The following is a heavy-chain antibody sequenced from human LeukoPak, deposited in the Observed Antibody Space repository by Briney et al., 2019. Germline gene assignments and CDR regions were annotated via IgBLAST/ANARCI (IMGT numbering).Heavy chain of an antibody. V-gene: IGHV4-34*01. Sequence: SETLSLTCAVYGGSFSGYYWSWIRQPPGKGLEWIGEINHSGSTNYNPSLKSRVTISVDTSKNQFSLKLSSVTAADTAVYYCARANRTVTPYFDYWGQGTLVTVSS. CDR3: ARANRTVTPYFDY. J-gene: IGHJ4*02. CDR2: INHSGST. CDR1: GGSFSGYY. D-gene: IGHD4-17*01.